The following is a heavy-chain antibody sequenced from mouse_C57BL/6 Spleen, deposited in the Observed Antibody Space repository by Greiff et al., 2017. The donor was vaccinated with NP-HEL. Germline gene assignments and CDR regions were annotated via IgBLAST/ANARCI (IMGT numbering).Heavy chain of an antibody. CDR3: ARDTLYYFDY. V-gene: IGHV1-64*01. D-gene: IGHD6-1*01. CDR1: GYTFTSYW. CDR2: IHPNSGST. Sequence: QVQLQQSGAELVKPGASVKLSCKASGYTFTSYWMHWVKQRPGQGLEWIGMIHPNSGSTNYNEKFKSKATLTVDKSSSTAYMQLSSLTSEDSAVYYCARDTLYYFDYWGQGTTLTVSS. J-gene: IGHJ2*01.